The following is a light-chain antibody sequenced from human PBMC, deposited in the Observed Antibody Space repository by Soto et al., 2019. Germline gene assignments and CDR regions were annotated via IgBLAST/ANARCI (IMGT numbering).Light chain of an antibody. Sequence: QSALTQPASVSGSPGQSITISCTGTSSDVGGYNYVSWYQQHPGKAPKLMIYEVSNRPSGVSNRFSGSKSGNTAALTISGLQAEDEAGYYCSSETSSSRLVVFGGGTKLTVL. CDR1: SSDVGGYNY. CDR2: EVS. CDR3: SSETSSSRLVV. J-gene: IGLJ2*01. V-gene: IGLV2-14*01.